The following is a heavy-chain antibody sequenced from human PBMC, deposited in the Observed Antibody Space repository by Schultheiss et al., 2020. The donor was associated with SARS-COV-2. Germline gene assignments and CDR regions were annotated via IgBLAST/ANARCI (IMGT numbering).Heavy chain of an antibody. J-gene: IGHJ4*02. Sequence: SETLSLTCAVYGGSFSGYYWSWIRQPPGKGLEWIGYIYYSGSTYYNPSLKSRVTISVDTSKNQFSLKLSSVTAADTAVYYCARAIRGDFDYWGQGTLVTVSS. V-gene: IGHV4-34*09. CDR3: ARAIRGDFDY. D-gene: IGHD3-10*01. CDR1: GGSFSGYY. CDR2: IYYSGST.